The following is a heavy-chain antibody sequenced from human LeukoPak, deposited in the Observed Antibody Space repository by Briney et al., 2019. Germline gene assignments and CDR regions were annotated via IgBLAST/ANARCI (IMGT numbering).Heavy chain of an antibody. V-gene: IGHV3-23*01. CDR1: GFTFSSYA. D-gene: IGHD3-22*01. CDR2: ISGSDGST. J-gene: IGHJ4*02. CDR3: AKVDYYDSSGYYPFDY. Sequence: PGGSLRLSCAASGFTFSSYAMSWVRQAPGKGLEWVSAISGSDGSTYYADSVKGRFTISRDNSKNTLYLQMNSLRAEDTAVYYCAKVDYYDSSGYYPFDYWGQGTLVTVSS.